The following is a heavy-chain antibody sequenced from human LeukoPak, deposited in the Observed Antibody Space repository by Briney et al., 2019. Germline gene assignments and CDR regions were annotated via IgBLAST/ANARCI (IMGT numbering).Heavy chain of an antibody. Sequence: SETLSLTCAVYGGSFSDYSWTWIRQPPGKVLEWIGEINQSGGTNYNPSLKSRVTISVDTSKNQFSLELSSVTAADTAVYYCARGRQDVTMIVVVMTAVSYYLDGWGKGTTVTVS. CDR1: GGSFSDYS. CDR3: ARGRQDVTMIVVVMTAVSYYLDG. CDR2: INQSGGT. V-gene: IGHV4-34*01. J-gene: IGHJ6*03. D-gene: IGHD3-22*01.